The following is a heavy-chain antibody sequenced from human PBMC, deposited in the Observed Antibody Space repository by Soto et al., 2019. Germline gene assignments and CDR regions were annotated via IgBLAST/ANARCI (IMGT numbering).Heavy chain of an antibody. Sequence: QLQLQESGPGLVKPSETLSLTCTVSGGSISSSSYYWGWIRQPPGKGLEWIGSIYYSGSTYYNPSLKSRVTISVATSKNQFSLKLTSVTAADTAVYYCARQEITMVRAFNWFDPWGQGTLVTVSS. CDR2: IYYSGST. D-gene: IGHD3-10*01. CDR1: GGSISSSSYY. J-gene: IGHJ5*02. CDR3: ARQEITMVRAFNWFDP. V-gene: IGHV4-39*01.